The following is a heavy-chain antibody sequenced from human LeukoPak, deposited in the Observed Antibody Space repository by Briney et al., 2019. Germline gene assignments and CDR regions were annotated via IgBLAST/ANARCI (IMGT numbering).Heavy chain of an antibody. CDR2: IYYDGSNK. CDR1: GFTFSSYA. V-gene: IGHV3-30*04. J-gene: IGHJ4*02. CDR3: AREGRAAAGLDH. Sequence: GRSLRLSCAASGFTFSSYAMHWVRQAPGKGLEWVAVIYYDGSNKYYADSVKGRFTISRDNSKNTLYVQMNSPRAEDTAVYYCAREGRAAAGLDHWGQGTLVTVSS. D-gene: IGHD6-13*01.